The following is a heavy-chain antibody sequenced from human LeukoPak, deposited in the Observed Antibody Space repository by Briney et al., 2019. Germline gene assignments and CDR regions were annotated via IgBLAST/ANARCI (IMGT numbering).Heavy chain of an antibody. Sequence: GGSLRLSCAASGFTFSNNAMSWVRQAPGKGLGKGLEWVSGISTGGTSKYYADSVKGRFTISRDNSKNNLYLQMDSLRVEDTAVHYCAKGDYSMTRPYDYYMDVWGKGTTVTVSS. V-gene: IGHV3-23*01. J-gene: IGHJ6*03. D-gene: IGHD6-13*01. CDR3: AKGDYSMTRPYDYYMDV. CDR2: ISTGGTSK. CDR1: GFTFSNNA.